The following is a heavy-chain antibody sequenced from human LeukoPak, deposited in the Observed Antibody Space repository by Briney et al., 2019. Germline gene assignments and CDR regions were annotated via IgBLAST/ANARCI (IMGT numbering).Heavy chain of an antibody. CDR3: AKVRGTIPRADAFDI. CDR1: GFNFSNYG. V-gene: IGHV3-23*01. D-gene: IGHD2-8*01. Sequence: GSLRLSCEASGFNFSNYGMSWVRQAPGKGLEWVSAISGSGGSTYYADSVKGRFTISRDNSKNTLYLQMNSLRAEDTAVYYCAKVRGTIPRADAFDIWGQGTMVTVSS. CDR2: ISGSGGST. J-gene: IGHJ3*02.